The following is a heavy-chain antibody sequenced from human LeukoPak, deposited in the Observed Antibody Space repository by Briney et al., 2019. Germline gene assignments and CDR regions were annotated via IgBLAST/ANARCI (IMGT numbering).Heavy chain of an antibody. CDR3: ARRGTGWYVDY. D-gene: IGHD6-19*01. J-gene: IGHJ4*02. Sequence: GESLKISCKVSGYSFSNYWIGWVRQVPGKGLEWVGIIYPGDSDTRYSPSFQGQVTISADKSISTAYLQWSSLKASDTAIYFCARRGTGWYVDYWGQGTLVTVSS. V-gene: IGHV5-51*01. CDR1: GYSFSNYW. CDR2: IYPGDSDT.